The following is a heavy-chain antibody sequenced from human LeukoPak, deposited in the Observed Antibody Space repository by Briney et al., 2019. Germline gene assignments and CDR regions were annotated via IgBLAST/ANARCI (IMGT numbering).Heavy chain of an antibody. Sequence: GGSLRLSCAASGFTFSSYEMTWVRQAPGKGLEWVSSIISSGSTIYYADSVKGRFTISRDNAKNSLYLQMNSLRAEDTAVYYCARVPYDSSGYYYVHFDYWGQGTLVTVSS. CDR3: ARVPYDSSGYYYVHFDY. CDR2: IISSGSTI. V-gene: IGHV3-48*03. J-gene: IGHJ4*02. D-gene: IGHD3-22*01. CDR1: GFTFSSYE.